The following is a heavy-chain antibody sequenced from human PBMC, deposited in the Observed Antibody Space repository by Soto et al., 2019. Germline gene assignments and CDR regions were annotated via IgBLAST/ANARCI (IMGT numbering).Heavy chain of an antibody. CDR2: IYYSGST. Sequence: QVQLQESGPGLVKPSQTLSLTCTVSGGSISSGDYYWSWIRQHPGKGLEWIVYIYYSGSTYYNPSPRSRVTISVDKSKHQFSLKLSSVTAADTAVYYCARWWSGSRQGFDPWGQGTLVTVSS. CDR3: ARWWSGSRQGFDP. V-gene: IGHV4-31*03. CDR1: GGSISSGDYY. J-gene: IGHJ5*02. D-gene: IGHD3-3*01.